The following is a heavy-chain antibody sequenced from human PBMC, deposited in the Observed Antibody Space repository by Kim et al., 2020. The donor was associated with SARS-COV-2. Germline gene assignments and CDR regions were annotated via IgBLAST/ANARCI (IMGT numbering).Heavy chain of an antibody. Sequence: GGSLRLSCAASGFTFSSYSMNWVRQAPGKGLEWVSYISSSSSTIYYADSVKGRFTISRDNAKNSLYLQMNSLRDEDTAVYYCLRGEDYSGYDLSGYWGQGTLVTVSS. J-gene: IGHJ4*02. CDR1: GFTFSSYS. D-gene: IGHD5-12*01. CDR2: ISSSSSTI. CDR3: LRGEDYSGYDLSGY. V-gene: IGHV3-48*02.